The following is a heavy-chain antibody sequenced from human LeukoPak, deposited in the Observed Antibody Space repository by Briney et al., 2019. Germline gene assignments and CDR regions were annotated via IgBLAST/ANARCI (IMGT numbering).Heavy chain of an antibody. D-gene: IGHD6-19*01. J-gene: IGHJ4*02. CDR2: IYYSGRT. CDR3: ARGYSSGFEFDY. V-gene: IGHV4-59*01. CDR1: GGFISSYN. Sequence: PLETLCVTCTVSGGFISSYNWNWIRQTPGKGLEWIGYIYYSGRTNYNPSLKSRVTISVDTSKNHFSLKLRSVTAADTAVYYCARGYSSGFEFDYWGQGTLASVSS.